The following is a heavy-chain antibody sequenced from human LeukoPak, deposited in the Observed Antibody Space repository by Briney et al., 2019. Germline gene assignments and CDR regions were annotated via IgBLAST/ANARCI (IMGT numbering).Heavy chain of an antibody. CDR3: ARSTMGARRTNDF. J-gene: IGHJ4*02. D-gene: IGHD1-26*01. V-gene: IGHV1-8*01. Sequence: GASVKVSCKASGYSFVNYDINWVRQATGPGLEWMGWMNPDSGNTGYAQKFQGRVTMTRDTSISTAYMELSSLNSDDTAMYYCARSTMGARRTNDFWGQGTLVTVSS. CDR2: MNPDSGNT. CDR1: GYSFVNYD.